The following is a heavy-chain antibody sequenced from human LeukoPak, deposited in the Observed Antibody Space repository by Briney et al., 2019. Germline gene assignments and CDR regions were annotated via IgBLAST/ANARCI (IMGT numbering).Heavy chain of an antibody. D-gene: IGHD3-10*02. CDR3: AELGITMIGGV. J-gene: IGHJ6*04. CDR2: ISSSGSTI. V-gene: IGHV3-48*04. Sequence: GGTLRLSCAGSGFPFSSHGMNWVRQAPGKGLEWVSYISSSGSTIYYADSVKGRFTISRDNAKNSLYLQMNSLRAEDTAVYYCAELGITMIGGVWGKGTTVTISS. CDR1: GFPFSSHG.